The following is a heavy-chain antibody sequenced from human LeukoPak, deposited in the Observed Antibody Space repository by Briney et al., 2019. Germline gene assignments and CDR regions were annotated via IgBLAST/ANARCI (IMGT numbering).Heavy chain of an antibody. CDR2: INHSGST. CDR1: GGSFSGYY. V-gene: IGHV4-34*01. D-gene: IGHD1-26*01. Sequence: PSETLSLTCAVYGGSFSGYYWSWIRQPPGKGLEWIGEINHSGSTNYNPSLKSRVTISVDTSKNQFSLKLSSVTAADTAVYYCARDSDSGSYFGAFDIWGQGTMVAVSS. CDR3: ARDSDSGSYFGAFDI. J-gene: IGHJ3*02.